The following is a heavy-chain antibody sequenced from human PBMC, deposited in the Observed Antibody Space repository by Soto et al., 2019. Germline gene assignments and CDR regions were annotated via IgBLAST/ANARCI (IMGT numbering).Heavy chain of an antibody. CDR2: LWYDGRRK. CDR1: GFSFNNYG. J-gene: IGHJ4*02. CDR3: ARDHDGTGHYIVFDY. V-gene: IGHV3-33*01. D-gene: IGHD4-17*01. Sequence: QVQVVESGGGVVQPGRSLRLSCVASGFSFNNYGMHWVRQAPGKGLEWVAVLWYDGRRKYYADSVKGRFTISRDTSMNTLYLQMNSLGAEDTAVYYCARDHDGTGHYIVFDYWGQGTLVTVS.